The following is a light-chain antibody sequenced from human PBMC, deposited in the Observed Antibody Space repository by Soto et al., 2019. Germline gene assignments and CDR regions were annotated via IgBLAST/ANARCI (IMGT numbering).Light chain of an antibody. V-gene: IGKV1-5*01. Sequence: DIQMTQSPSTLSTSVGDRVTITCRASQSISSWLAWYQQKPGKAPKLLIYDASSLESGVPSRFSGSGSGTEFTLTISSLQPDDFATYYCQQYNSSPLTFGGGTKVEIK. CDR2: DAS. CDR1: QSISSW. J-gene: IGKJ4*01. CDR3: QQYNSSPLT.